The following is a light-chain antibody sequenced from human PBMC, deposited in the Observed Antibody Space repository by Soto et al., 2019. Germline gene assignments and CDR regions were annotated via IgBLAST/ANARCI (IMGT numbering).Light chain of an antibody. Sequence: EIVLTQSPATLSLSPGEGATLSCRASQSLSTYLAWYQQKPGQAPRLLIYDASNRATGIPARFSGSGSGTDFTLTISSLEPEDFAVYYCQHRDSWPLTFGGGTKVEIK. J-gene: IGKJ4*01. CDR3: QHRDSWPLT. CDR2: DAS. CDR1: QSLSTY. V-gene: IGKV3-11*01.